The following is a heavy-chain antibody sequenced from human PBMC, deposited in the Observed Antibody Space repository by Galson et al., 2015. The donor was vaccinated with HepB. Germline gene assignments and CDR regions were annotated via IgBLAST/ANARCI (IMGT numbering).Heavy chain of an antibody. Sequence: SLRLSCAASGFIFSDYYMSWIRQTPGKGLDWVSYISNSGSTKYYADSVKGRFTISRDNAKNSLYLQMDSLRAEDTAVYFCAGYYYYEPTGYYSLDFWGQGTLISVSS. V-gene: IGHV3-11*01. CDR2: ISNSGSTK. J-gene: IGHJ4*02. CDR3: AGYYYYEPTGYYSLDF. D-gene: IGHD3-22*01. CDR1: GFIFSDYY.